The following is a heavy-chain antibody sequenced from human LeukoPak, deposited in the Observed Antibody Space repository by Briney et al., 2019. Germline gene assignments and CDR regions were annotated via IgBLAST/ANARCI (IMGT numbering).Heavy chain of an antibody. Sequence: PGGSLRLSCAASGFTFSDYYMSWIRQAPGKGLEWVSYISSSGSTIYYADSVKGRFTISRDNAKNSLYLQMNSLRAEDTAVYYCTSRGLYSSDWLGVDYWGQGTLVTVSS. V-gene: IGHV3-11*01. J-gene: IGHJ4*02. CDR1: GFTFSDYY. D-gene: IGHD6-19*01. CDR2: ISSSGSTI. CDR3: TSRGLYSSDWLGVDY.